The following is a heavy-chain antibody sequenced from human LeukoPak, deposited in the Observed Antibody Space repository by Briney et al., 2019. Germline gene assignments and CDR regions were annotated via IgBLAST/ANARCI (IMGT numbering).Heavy chain of an antibody. CDR2: ISWNSGSI. CDR1: GFTFDDYA. V-gene: IGHV3-9*01. CDR3: AKAKRPSGSYPDY. D-gene: IGHD1-26*01. Sequence: TGGSLRLSCAASGFTFDDYAMHWVRHAPGKGLEWVSGISWNSGSIGYADSVKGRFTISRDNAKNSLYLQMNSLRAEDTALYYCAKAKRPSGSYPDYWGQGTLVTVSS. J-gene: IGHJ4*02.